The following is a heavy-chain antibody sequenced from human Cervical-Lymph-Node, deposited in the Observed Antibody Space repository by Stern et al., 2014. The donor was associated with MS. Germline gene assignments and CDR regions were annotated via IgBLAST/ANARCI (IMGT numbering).Heavy chain of an antibody. Sequence: VQLVESGAEVKNPGASVKVSCKASGYTFTDYYMQWMRQAPGQGLEWMGWIKPNNGGTKAAQKFQVWVTMTRDTSTSTAYMELSRLRSDDTAIYYCARASTTANNYYDGVDVWGQGTTVTVTS. CDR2: IKPNNGGT. CDR1: GYTFTDYY. D-gene: IGHD1-1*01. V-gene: IGHV1-2*04. J-gene: IGHJ6*02. CDR3: ARASTTANNYYDGVDV.